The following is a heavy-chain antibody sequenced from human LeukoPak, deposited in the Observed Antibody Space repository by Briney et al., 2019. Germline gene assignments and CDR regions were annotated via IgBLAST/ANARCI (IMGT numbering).Heavy chain of an antibody. Sequence: GGSLRLSCAASGFTFSNVWMSWVRQAPGKGLEWVGRIKSKTAGETRDYAAPAKGRFIISRDDSKNMMYLQMNSLKTEDTAVYYCTTHSQGIDNWGQGTLVTVSS. J-gene: IGHJ4*02. CDR3: TTHSQGIDN. V-gene: IGHV3-15*01. CDR2: IKSKTAGETR. CDR1: GFTFSNVW. D-gene: IGHD5-18*01.